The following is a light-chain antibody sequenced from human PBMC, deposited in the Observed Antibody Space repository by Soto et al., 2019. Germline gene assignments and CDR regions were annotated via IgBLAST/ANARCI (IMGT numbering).Light chain of an antibody. Sequence: QSVLTQPASVSGSPGQSITISCTGTSSDVGGYNYVSWYQQHPGKAPKLIIYEVSNRPSGVSNRFSGSKSGNTASLTVSGLQAEDEADYYCSSYAGSNNFVVFGGGTKLTVL. J-gene: IGLJ2*01. CDR2: EVS. CDR1: SSDVGGYNY. V-gene: IGLV2-14*01. CDR3: SSYAGSNNFVV.